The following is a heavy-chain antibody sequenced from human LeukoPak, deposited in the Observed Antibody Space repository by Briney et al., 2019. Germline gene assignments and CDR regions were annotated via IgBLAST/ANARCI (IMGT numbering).Heavy chain of an antibody. CDR3: ASNNWGYAFDP. J-gene: IGHJ5*02. Sequence: MGIINPSGGSTSYAQKFQGRVTMTRDTSTSTVYMELSSLRSEDTAVYYCASNNWGYAFDPWGQGTLVTVSS. CDR2: INPSGGST. V-gene: IGHV1-46*01. D-gene: IGHD7-27*01.